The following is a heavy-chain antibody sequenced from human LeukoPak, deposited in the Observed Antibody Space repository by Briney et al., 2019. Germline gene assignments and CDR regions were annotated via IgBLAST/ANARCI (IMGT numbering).Heavy chain of an antibody. CDR2: IKQDGSEK. CDR3: AREMATIHRADAFDI. J-gene: IGHJ3*02. CDR1: GFTFSSYW. Sequence: GGSLRLSCAASGFTFSSYWMSWVRQAPGKGLEWVANIKQDGSEKYYVDSVKGRFTISRDNAKNSLYLQMNSLRAEDTAVYYCAREMATIHRADAFDIWGQGTMVTVSS. V-gene: IGHV3-7*01. D-gene: IGHD5-24*01.